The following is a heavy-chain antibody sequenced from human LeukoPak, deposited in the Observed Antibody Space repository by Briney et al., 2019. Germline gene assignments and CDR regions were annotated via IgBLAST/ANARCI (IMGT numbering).Heavy chain of an antibody. V-gene: IGHV4-39*07. Sequence: SQTLSLTCTVSGGSISSGSYYWSWIRQPPGKGLEWIGEINHSGSTNYNPSLKSRVTISVDTSKNQFSLKLSSVTAADTAVYYCARGGYYDKPFDYWGQGTLVTVSS. CDR2: INHSGST. CDR3: ARGGYYDKPFDY. CDR1: GGSISSGSYY. D-gene: IGHD3-9*01. J-gene: IGHJ4*02.